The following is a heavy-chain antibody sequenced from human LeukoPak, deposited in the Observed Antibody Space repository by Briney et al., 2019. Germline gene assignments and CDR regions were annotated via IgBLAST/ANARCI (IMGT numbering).Heavy chain of an antibody. D-gene: IGHD3-10*01. V-gene: IGHV1-24*01. CDR2: FDPEDGET. CDR1: GYTLTELS. Sequence: ASVKVSCKVSGYTLTELSMHWVRQAPGKGLEWMGGFDPEDGETIYAQKFQGRVTMTEDTSTDTAYMELSSLRSEDTAVYYCATPTCYYGSGSYYFDYWGQGTLVTVSS. CDR3: ATPTCYYGSGSYYFDY. J-gene: IGHJ4*02.